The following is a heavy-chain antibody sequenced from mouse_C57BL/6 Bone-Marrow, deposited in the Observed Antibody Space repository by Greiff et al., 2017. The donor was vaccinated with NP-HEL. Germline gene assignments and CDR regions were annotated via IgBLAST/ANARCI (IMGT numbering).Heavy chain of an antibody. CDR1: GYTFTSYW. CDR2: IYPGSGST. Sequence: QVQLQQPGAELVKPGASVKMSCKASGYTFTSYWITWVKPRPGQGLEWIGDIYPGSGSTNYNEKFKSKATLTVDTSSSPAYMQLSSQTSEASAVYYGARSHYYGSSGAYWGQGTLVTVSA. D-gene: IGHD1-1*01. J-gene: IGHJ3*01. V-gene: IGHV1-55*01. CDR3: ARSHYYGSSGAY.